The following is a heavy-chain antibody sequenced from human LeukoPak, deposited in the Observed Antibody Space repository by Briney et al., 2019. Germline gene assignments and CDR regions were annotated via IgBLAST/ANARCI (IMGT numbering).Heavy chain of an antibody. CDR1: GYTFSSYG. V-gene: IGHV1-69*13. CDR3: ARALYSSSWYHGYFDY. Sequence: SVKVSCKASGYTFSSYGITWVRQAPGQGLEWMGGIIPIFGTANYAQNFQGRVTITADASTSTAYMELSGLRSEDTAVYYCARALYSSSWYHGYFDYWGQGTLVTVSS. D-gene: IGHD6-13*01. CDR2: IIPIFGTA. J-gene: IGHJ4*02.